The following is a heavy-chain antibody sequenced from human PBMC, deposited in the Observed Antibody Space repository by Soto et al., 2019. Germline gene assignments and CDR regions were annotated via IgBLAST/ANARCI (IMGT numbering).Heavy chain of an antibody. J-gene: IGHJ4*02. CDR3: ARSGSGSGWL. CDR2: IYYSGST. CDR1: GGSVSSGRFY. D-gene: IGHD6-19*01. Sequence: QVQLQESGPGLVKPSETLSLTCTVSGGSVSSGRFYWSWIRQPPGKGLEWIGYIYYSGSTMYNPSLRSRVTISVDTSKNQFSLKLTSVTAADTAVYYCARSGSGSGWLGGQGTLVTVSS. V-gene: IGHV4-61*01.